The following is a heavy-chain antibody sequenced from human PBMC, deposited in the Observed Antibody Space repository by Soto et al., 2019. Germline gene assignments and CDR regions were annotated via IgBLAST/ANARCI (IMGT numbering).Heavy chain of an antibody. V-gene: IGHV1-69*13. CDR3: ARGIVVVTAIPGSGWFDP. Sequence: VKVSCKASGGTFSSYAISWVRQAPGQGLEWMGGIIPIFGTANYAQKFQGRVTITADESTSTAYMELSSLRSEDTAVYYCARGIVVVTAIPGSGWFDPWGQGTLVTVSS. J-gene: IGHJ5*02. CDR2: IIPIFGTA. D-gene: IGHD2-21*02. CDR1: GGTFSSYA.